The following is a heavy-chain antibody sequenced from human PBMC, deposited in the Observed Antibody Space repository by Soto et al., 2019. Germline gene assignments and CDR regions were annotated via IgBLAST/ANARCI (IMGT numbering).Heavy chain of an antibody. CDR1: GYTFTTYG. CDR2: ISAYNGNT. J-gene: IGHJ3*02. CDR3: ARVFFRLLAFEI. D-gene: IGHD3-22*01. V-gene: IGHV1-18*01. Sequence: QVQLVQSGGEVKKPGASVKVSCKASGYTFTTYGISWVRQAPGQGLEWMGWISAYNGNTSYAQKLQGRGTMTTDTATSTAYMELRSLRSDDTAVYYCARVFFRLLAFEIWGQGTMVTVSS.